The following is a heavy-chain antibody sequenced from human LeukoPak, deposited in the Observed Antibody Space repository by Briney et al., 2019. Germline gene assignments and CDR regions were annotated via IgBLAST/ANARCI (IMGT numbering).Heavy chain of an antibody. V-gene: IGHV1-2*02. J-gene: IGHJ4*02. CDR1: GYTFTGYY. D-gene: IGHD2-21*02. CDR3: ARVAGGDWYYFDF. CDR2: INPNSGGT. Sequence: ASVKVSCKASGYTFTGYYMHWVRQAPGQGLEWMGWINPNSGGTNSAQKFQGRVTMTRDTSISAAYMELSRLGSDDTAVYYCARVAGGDWYYFDFWGQGTLVTVSS.